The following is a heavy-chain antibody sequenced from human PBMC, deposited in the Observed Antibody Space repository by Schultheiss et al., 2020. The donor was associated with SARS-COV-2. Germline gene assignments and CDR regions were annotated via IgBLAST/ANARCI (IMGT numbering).Heavy chain of an antibody. Sequence: GESLKISCAASGFTFSSYSMNWVRQAPGKGLEWVAVIWYDGSNKYYADSVKGRFTISRDNSKNTLYLQMNSLRAEDTAVYYCARSGVTTVDPGYFDYWGQGTLVTVSS. D-gene: IGHD4-23*01. J-gene: IGHJ4*02. V-gene: IGHV3-33*08. CDR3: ARSGVTTVDPGYFDY. CDR2: IWYDGSNK. CDR1: GFTFSSYS.